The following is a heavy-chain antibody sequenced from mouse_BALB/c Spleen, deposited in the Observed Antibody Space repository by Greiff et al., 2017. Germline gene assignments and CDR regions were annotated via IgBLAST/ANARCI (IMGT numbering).Heavy chain of an antibody. CDR3: ARGYGNYVYAMDY. D-gene: IGHD2-10*02. CDR2: INSNGGST. Sequence: EVQVVESGGGLVQPGGSLKLSCAASGFTFSSYGMSWVRQTPDKRLELVATINSNGGSTYYPDSVKGRFTISRDNAKNTLYLQMSSLKSEDTAMYYCARGYGNYVYAMDYWGQGTSVTVSS. CDR1: GFTFSSYG. V-gene: IGHV5-6-3*01. J-gene: IGHJ4*01.